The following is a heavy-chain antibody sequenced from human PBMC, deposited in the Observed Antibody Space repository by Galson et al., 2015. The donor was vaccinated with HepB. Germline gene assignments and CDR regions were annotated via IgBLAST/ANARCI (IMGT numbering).Heavy chain of an antibody. CDR3: AKLIVAGGTDF. J-gene: IGHJ4*02. CDR2: IGSCGNT. V-gene: IGHV3-23*01. CDR1: GFTFNFYG. D-gene: IGHD1/OR15-1a*01. Sequence: SLRLSCAASGFTFNFYGMTWARQAPGKGLEWVSSIGSCGNTYYAVFVKGRFTISRDDTKNTLFLQMNSLRAEDTAVYYCAKLIVAGGTDFWGQGTLVTVSS.